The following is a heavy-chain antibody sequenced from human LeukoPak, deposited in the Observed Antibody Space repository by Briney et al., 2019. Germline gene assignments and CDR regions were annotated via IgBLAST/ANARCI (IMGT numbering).Heavy chain of an antibody. CDR2: IYYSGST. J-gene: IGHJ4*02. Sequence: PSETLSLTCAVYGGSFSGYYWSWIRQPPGKGLEWIGYIYYSGSTNYNPSLKSRVTISVDTSKNQFSLKLSSVTAADTAVYYCARSQGIGYFDYWGQGTLVTVSS. CDR1: GGSFSGYY. V-gene: IGHV4-59*01. CDR3: ARSQGIGYFDY. D-gene: IGHD2-21*01.